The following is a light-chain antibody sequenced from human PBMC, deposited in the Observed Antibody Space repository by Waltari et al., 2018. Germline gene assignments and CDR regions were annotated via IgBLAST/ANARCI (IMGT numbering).Light chain of an antibody. CDR1: QSVGGT. J-gene: IGKJ1*01. Sequence: EIVLTQSPGTLSLSPGERATLSCRASQSVGGTLAWYQQKPGQAPRLLMNGASIRAPGTPDRFSGTGSVTDFSLTISRLEPEDFAVYYCQHYVRLPATFGQGTKVEIK. CDR2: GAS. CDR3: QHYVRLPAT. V-gene: IGKV3-20*01.